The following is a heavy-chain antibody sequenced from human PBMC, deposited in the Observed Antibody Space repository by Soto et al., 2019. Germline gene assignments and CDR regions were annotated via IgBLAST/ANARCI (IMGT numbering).Heavy chain of an antibody. Sequence: EVQLLQSRAEVKKPGESLKISCKGSGYSFHAYWIAWVRRAPGKGLEWMGTIYPDDSDARYAASLQGQVTISADKSINTAYLQWTSLKASDTAMYYCARLGFRSSWDDAFDVWGQGTMITVSS. V-gene: IGHV5-51*01. CDR3: ARLGFRSSWDDAFDV. D-gene: IGHD6-6*01. J-gene: IGHJ3*01. CDR1: GYSFHAYW. CDR2: IYPDDSDA.